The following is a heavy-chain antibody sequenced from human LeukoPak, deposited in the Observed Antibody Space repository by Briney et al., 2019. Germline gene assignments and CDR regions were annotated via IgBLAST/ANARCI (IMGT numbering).Heavy chain of an antibody. CDR1: GFGFSNYW. D-gene: IGHD4-11*01. Sequence: PGGSLRLSCAASGFGFSNYWMSYVRQAPRRGLEGVANMNEDGSEKNYVDSVKGRFTISRDNAQDSLYLQMNSLRAEDTAVYYCARDRGYSNFDYWGQGTLLTVSS. CDR2: MNEDGSEK. J-gene: IGHJ4*02. CDR3: ARDRGYSNFDY. V-gene: IGHV3-7*01.